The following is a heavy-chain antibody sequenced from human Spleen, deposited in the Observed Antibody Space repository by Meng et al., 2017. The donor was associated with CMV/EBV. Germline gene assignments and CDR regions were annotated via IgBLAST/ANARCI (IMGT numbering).Heavy chain of an antibody. V-gene: IGHV3-30*18. D-gene: IGHD7-27*01. J-gene: IGHJ4*02. CDR3: VKDWGF. CDR1: GFNLGRYG. Sequence: LGLLCAAFGFNLGRYGMEWGRQGPGKRLEWVAVISYDGGKTYDSDYVKGRFTISRDNSENTLYLQRHSLRVEDTAVYYCVKDWGFWGQGTLVTVSS. CDR2: ISYDGGKT.